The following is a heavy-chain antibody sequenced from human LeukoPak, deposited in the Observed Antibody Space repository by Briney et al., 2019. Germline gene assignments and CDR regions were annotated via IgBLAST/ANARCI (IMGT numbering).Heavy chain of an antibody. Sequence: GGSLRLSCAASGFTFSSYGMHWVRQAPGKGLEWVSVIYYDGSNKYYADSVKGRFTISRDNSKNTLYLQMNSLRAEDTAVYYCAKDPGRFGEVCNFDYWGQGTLVTVSS. V-gene: IGHV3-30*18. D-gene: IGHD3-10*01. J-gene: IGHJ4*02. CDR3: AKDPGRFGEVCNFDY. CDR2: IYYDGSNK. CDR1: GFTFSSYG.